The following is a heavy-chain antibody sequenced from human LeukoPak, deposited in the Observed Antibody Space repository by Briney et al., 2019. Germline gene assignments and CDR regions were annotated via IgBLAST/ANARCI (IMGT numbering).Heavy chain of an antibody. J-gene: IGHJ5*02. Sequence: GGSLRLSCTASTVTFPSYAMSWVRQAPGKGLEWVSSISTSGGNTYYADSVRGRFTISRDNSKNTLYLQMNSLRAEDTAVYYCANTYYSSSPLEPWGRGTLVTVSS. D-gene: IGHD3-10*01. CDR3: ANTYYSSSPLEP. CDR1: TVTFPSYA. CDR2: ISTSGGNT. V-gene: IGHV3-23*01.